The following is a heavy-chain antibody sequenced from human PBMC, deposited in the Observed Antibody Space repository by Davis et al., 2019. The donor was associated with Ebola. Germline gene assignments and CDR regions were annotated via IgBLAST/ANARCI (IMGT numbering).Heavy chain of an antibody. V-gene: IGHV4-59*01. CDR1: GAAITSYY. CDR2: IYYSGST. Sequence: SETLSLTCTVSGAAITSYYWSWIRQPPGKGLEWIGYIYYSGSTNYNPSLKSRVTISVDTSKNQFSLKLSSVTAADTAVYYCARDIYSNSMTFDYWGQGTLVTVSS. J-gene: IGHJ4*02. CDR3: ARDIYSNSMTFDY. D-gene: IGHD4-11*01.